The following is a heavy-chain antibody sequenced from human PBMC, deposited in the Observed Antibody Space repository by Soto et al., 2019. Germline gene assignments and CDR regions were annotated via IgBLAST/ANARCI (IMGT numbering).Heavy chain of an antibody. CDR3: ATIFSCSGGSCIHFGLDI. J-gene: IGHJ6*02. V-gene: IGHV3-21*01. CDR2: ISGSGSYI. CDR1: GFNFRSYT. D-gene: IGHD2-15*01. Sequence: GGSLRLSCAASGFNFRSYTMYWVRQAPGKGLEWVSSISGSGSYIYYGDSVKGRFTISRDNAKNSLYLQMNSLRVEDTAAYYCATIFSCSGGSCIHFGLDIWGQGTTVTVSS.